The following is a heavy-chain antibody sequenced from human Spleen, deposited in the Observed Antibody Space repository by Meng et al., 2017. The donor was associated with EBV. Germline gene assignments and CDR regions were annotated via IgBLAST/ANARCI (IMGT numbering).Heavy chain of an antibody. CDR2: IYYSGDP. Sequence: ELGPELVKPCGALPLPGGVCGGSSSRSNWWILVRQPPGKVLELIGKIYYSGDPEYNPSLKSRVTISAARSKNKFSLKLTSVTAADTAVYYCATAGGGEGYCSGGNCYRPADWGQGTLVTVSS. CDR3: ATAGGGEGYCSGGNCYRPAD. J-gene: IGHJ4*02. CDR1: GGSSSRSNW. V-gene: IGHV4-4*02. D-gene: IGHD2-15*01.